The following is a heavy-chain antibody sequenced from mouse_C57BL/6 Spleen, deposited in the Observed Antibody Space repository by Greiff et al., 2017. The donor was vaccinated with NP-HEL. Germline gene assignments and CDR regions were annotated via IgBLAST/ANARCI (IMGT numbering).Heavy chain of an antibody. CDR1: GYTFTSYW. D-gene: IGHD3-2*02. Sequence: QVHVKQPGTELVKPGASVKLSCKASGYTFTSYWMHWVKQRPGQGLEWIGNINPSNGGTNYNEKFKSKATLTVDKSSSTAYMQLSSLTSEDSAVYYCARSERTGTAQAPGFAYWGQGTLVTVSA. CDR2: INPSNGGT. CDR3: ARSERTGTAQAPGFAY. J-gene: IGHJ3*01. V-gene: IGHV1-53*01.